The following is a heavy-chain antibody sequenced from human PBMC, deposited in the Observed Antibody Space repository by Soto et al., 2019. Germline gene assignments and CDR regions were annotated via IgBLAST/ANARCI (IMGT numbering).Heavy chain of an antibody. CDR3: ARGGRGYSFGYIDY. CDR2: INHSGST. CDR1: GGSFSGYS. D-gene: IGHD5-18*01. V-gene: IGHV4-34*01. Sequence: PSETLCLTCAVYGGSFSGYSWSWIRQPPGKGLEWIGEINHSGSTNYNPSLKSRVTISIDTSKNQFSLKLSSVTAADTAVYYCARGGRGYSFGYIDYWGQGTLVTVS. J-gene: IGHJ4*02.